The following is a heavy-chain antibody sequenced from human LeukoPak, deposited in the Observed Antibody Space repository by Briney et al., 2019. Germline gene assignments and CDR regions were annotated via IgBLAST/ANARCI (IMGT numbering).Heavy chain of an antibody. D-gene: IGHD6-13*01. CDR2: IIPIFGTA. CDR3: ARGLLAIAAAAKGAFDI. V-gene: IGHV1-69*05. CDR1: GGTFSSYA. Sequence: SVKVSCKASGGTFSSYAISWVRQAPGQGLEWMGGIIPIFGTANYAQKFQGRVTITTDESTSTAYMELSSLRSEDTAVYYCARGLLAIAAAAKGAFDIWGQGIMVTVSS. J-gene: IGHJ3*02.